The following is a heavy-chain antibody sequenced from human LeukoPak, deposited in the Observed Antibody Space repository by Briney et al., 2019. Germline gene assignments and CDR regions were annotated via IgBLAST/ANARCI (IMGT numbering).Heavy chain of an antibody. D-gene: IGHD2-2*01. CDR3: ARGRYCSSTSCYVPSPHFDY. Sequence: ASVKVSCKASGGTFSSYAISWVRQAPGQGLEWMGGIIPIFGTANYAQKFQGRVTITADVSTSTAYMELSSLRSEDTAVYYCARGRYCSSTSCYVPSPHFDYWGQGTLVTVSS. CDR2: IIPIFGTA. V-gene: IGHV1-69*01. CDR1: GGTFSSYA. J-gene: IGHJ4*02.